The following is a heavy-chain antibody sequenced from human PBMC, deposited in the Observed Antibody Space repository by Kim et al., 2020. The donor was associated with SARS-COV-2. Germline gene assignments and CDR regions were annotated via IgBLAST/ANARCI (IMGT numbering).Heavy chain of an antibody. V-gene: IGHV1-8*01. CDR2: MNPNSGNA. CDR1: GYTFTSYD. CDR3: VREGIVVVVAAISGFDY. J-gene: IGHJ4*01. Sequence: ASVKVSCKASGYTFTSYDINWVRQATGQGLEWVGWMNPNSGNAGYAQKFQGRVSMTRDTSISTAYMELSSLRSEDTAVYYCVREGIVVVVAAISGFDYWG. D-gene: IGHD2-15*01.